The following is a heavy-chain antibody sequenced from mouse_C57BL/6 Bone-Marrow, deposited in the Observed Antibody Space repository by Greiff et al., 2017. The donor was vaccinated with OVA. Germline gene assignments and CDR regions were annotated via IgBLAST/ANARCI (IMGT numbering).Heavy chain of an antibody. J-gene: IGHJ3*01. V-gene: IGHV3-1*01. CDR3: ARAYDGYYVGFAY. CDR1: GYSITSGYD. Sequence: ESGPGMVKPSQSLSLTCTVTGYSITSGYDWHWIRHFPGNKLEWMSYISYSGSTNYNPSLKSRISITHDTSKNHFFLKLNSVTTEDTATYYCARAYDGYYVGFAYWGQGTLVTVSA. CDR2: ISYSGST. D-gene: IGHD2-3*01.